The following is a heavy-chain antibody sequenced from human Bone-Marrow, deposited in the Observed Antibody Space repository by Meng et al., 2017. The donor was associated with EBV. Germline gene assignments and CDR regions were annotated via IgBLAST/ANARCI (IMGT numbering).Heavy chain of an antibody. CDR1: GVSFNSDA. D-gene: IGHD3-10*01. Sequence: VPVGQAGGEAKKPGSSGTVSCKTAGVSFNSDAFSWVRQAPGQGLGWMGGLITKSGATTYAKTFQGRVTITADETTSTHYTVMSSLRSDATAMYYCASESGRGFTPDYWGQGTLVTVSS. V-gene: IGHV1-69*01. J-gene: IGHJ4*02. CDR3: ASESGRGFTPDY. CDR2: LITKSGAT.